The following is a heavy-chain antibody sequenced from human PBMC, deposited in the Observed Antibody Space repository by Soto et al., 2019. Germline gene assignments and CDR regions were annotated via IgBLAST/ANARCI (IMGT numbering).Heavy chain of an antibody. D-gene: IGHD1-1*01. V-gene: IGHV3-30-3*01. CDR1: GFTFSDFE. Sequence: QVQLVESGGGVVQPGRSLRLSCSASGFTFSDFEMYWVRQAPGKGLDWVSFISYDGSNQYYAGSVKGRFTVSRDNSKTTIFLLMNSLRHEDTAVYFCARRPGTAPRGDYWGEGTLVTVSS. J-gene: IGHJ4*02. CDR2: ISYDGSNQ. CDR3: ARRPGTAPRGDY.